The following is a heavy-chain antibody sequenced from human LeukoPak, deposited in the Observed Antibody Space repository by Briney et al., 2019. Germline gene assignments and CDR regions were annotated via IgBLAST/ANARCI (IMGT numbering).Heavy chain of an antibody. CDR1: GFTVSSNY. J-gene: IGHJ4*02. CDR3: ARAYDILTGTFFDY. CDR2: IYSGGST. D-gene: IGHD3-9*01. V-gene: IGHV3-53*01. Sequence: GGSLRLSCAASGFTVSSNYMSWVRQAPGKGLEWVSVIYSGGSTYYADSVKGRFTISRDNSKNTLYLQMNTLRAEDMALYYCARAYDILTGTFFDYWGQGTLVTVSS.